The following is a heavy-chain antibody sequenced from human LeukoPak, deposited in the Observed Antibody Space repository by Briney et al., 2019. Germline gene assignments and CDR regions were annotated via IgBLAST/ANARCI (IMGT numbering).Heavy chain of an antibody. J-gene: IGHJ4*02. Sequence: PSETLSLTCTVSGGSISSGSYHWSWIRQPAGKGLEWIGRIYTSGSTNYNPSLKSRVTISVDTSKNQFSLKLSSVTAADTAVYYCARGDGYSNYVYYFDYWGQGTLVTVSS. V-gene: IGHV4-61*02. CDR2: IYTSGST. CDR1: GGSISSGSYH. D-gene: IGHD4-11*01. CDR3: ARGDGYSNYVYYFDY.